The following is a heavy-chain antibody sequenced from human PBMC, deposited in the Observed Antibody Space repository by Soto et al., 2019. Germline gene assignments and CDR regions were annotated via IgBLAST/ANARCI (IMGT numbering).Heavy chain of an antibody. CDR3: APSTSPNYYFYSGFDG. V-gene: IGHV2-5*02. Sequence: SGPTLVNPTQTLTLTCTFSGFSLTTNNVGVGWIRQPPGKALEWLGFIYGDDDTRYSTPLKSRLTLTRDTPKNQVVLTMTHMEPVDTATYYYAPSTSPNYYFYSGFDGLGQGTTVTGSS. CDR1: GFSLTTNNVG. D-gene: IGHD1-1*01. CDR2: IYGDDDT. J-gene: IGHJ6*02.